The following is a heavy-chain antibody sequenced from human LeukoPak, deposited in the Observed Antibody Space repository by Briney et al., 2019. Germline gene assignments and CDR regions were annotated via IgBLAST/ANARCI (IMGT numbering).Heavy chain of an antibody. CDR3: ARDIVVVVAATGYYYGMDV. D-gene: IGHD2-15*01. CDR1: GFTFSSYA. Sequence: GGSLRLSCAASGFTFSSYAMHWVRQAPGKGLEWVAVISYDGSNKYYADSVKGRFTISRDNSKNTLYLRMNSLRAEDTAVYYCARDIVVVVAATGYYYGMDVWGQGTTVTVSS. J-gene: IGHJ6*02. V-gene: IGHV3-30*04. CDR2: ISYDGSNK.